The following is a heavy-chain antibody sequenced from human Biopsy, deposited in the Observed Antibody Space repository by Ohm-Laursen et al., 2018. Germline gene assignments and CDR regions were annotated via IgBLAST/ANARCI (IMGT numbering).Heavy chain of an antibody. J-gene: IGHJ4*02. V-gene: IGHV1-2*02. CDR2: INPKSGGT. CDR3: AIDGNDFLTDYLKIDQ. CDR1: GYTFTGYY. D-gene: IGHD3-9*01. Sequence: ASVKVSCKASGYTFTGYYLHWVRQAPGQGLEWMGWINPKSGGTHYLEKFRGRVTMTRDTSISTAYVEVGSLRSDDTAVYYCAIDGNDFLTDYLKIDQWGQGTLVTVSS.